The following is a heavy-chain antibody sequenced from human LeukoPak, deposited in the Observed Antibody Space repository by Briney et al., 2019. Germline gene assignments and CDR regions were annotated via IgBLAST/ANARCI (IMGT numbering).Heavy chain of an antibody. CDR2: IISSSSYL. CDR3: ARDKQQRGYYYYGMDV. V-gene: IGHV3-21*01. D-gene: IGHD6-13*01. CDR1: GFTFSSYR. J-gene: IGHJ6*02. Sequence: GGSLRLSGAASGFTFSSYRMNWVRQAPGKGLEWVSSIISSSSYLYYAESVKGRFTISRDNAKNSLYLQMNSLRAEDTAVYYCARDKQQRGYYYYGMDVWGQGTTVTVSS.